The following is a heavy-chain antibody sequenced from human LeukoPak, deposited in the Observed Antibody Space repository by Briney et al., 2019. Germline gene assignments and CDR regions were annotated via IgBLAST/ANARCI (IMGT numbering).Heavy chain of an antibody. V-gene: IGHV3-48*01. CDR2: ISSSSSTI. CDR1: GFTFSSYS. D-gene: IGHD6-19*01. J-gene: IGHJ4*02. CDR3: TRVLYSSGWYGDHY. Sequence: PGGSLRLSCAASGFTFSSYSMNWVRQAPGKGLEWVSYISSSSSTIYYADFVKGRFTISRDNAKNSLYLQMNSLRAEDTAVYYCTRVLYSSGWYGDHYWGQGTLATVSS.